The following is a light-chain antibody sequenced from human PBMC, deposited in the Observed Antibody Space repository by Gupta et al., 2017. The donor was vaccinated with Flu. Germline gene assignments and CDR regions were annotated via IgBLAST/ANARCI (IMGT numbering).Light chain of an antibody. V-gene: IGLV7-43*01. CDR1: TVPVTSGYY. J-gene: IGLJ3*02. CDR2: NIN. Sequence: QTVVPPEPSLSLSPSGTVPLTCASSTVPVTSGYYPSWFQQKPGQGPRALISNINPRYSWTPARFSGSLLGGKAALTLSGVQPEDEXDYYCLLFCGGVPYWVFGGGTKLTVL. CDR3: LLFCGGVPYWV.